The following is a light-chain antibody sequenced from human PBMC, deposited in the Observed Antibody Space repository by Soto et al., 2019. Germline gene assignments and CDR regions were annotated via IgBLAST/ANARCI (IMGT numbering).Light chain of an antibody. Sequence: VMTQAPATLSVSPGERVTLSCRASQTINNNVAWYQLKDGQVPRLVIYGASTRATDIPARFSGSGSGTEFTLTISSLQSEDFATYYCQQSFSTPYIFGQGTKLEIK. V-gene: IGKV3-15*01. CDR3: QQSFSTPYI. CDR2: GAS. CDR1: QTINNN. J-gene: IGKJ2*01.